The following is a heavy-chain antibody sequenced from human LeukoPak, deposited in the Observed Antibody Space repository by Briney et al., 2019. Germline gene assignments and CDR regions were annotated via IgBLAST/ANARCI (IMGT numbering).Heavy chain of an antibody. D-gene: IGHD5-24*01. V-gene: IGHV4-34*01. CDR3: ARVGIDGYNSRPIDY. CDR2: INHSGST. J-gene: IGHJ4*02. Sequence: SETLSLTCAVYGGSFSGYYWSWIRQPPGKRLEWIGEINHSGSTNYNPSLKSRVTISVDTSKNQFSLKLSSVTAADTAVYYCARVGIDGYNSRPIDYWGQGTLVTVSS. CDR1: GGSFSGYY.